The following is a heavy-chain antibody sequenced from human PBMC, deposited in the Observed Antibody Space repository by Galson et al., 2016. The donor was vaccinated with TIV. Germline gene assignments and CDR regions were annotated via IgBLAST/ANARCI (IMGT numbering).Heavy chain of an antibody. D-gene: IGHD1-26*01. Sequence: SVKVSCKASGYTFTDYGISWVRQAPGQGLEWMGWISGYSGNTNHAQKFQGRVTMTTNTSTRTAYKELRSLRSDDTAVYYCARDRMSPLVGATQDFWGQGTLVSVSS. CDR1: GYTFTDYG. V-gene: IGHV1-18*01. J-gene: IGHJ4*02. CDR2: ISGYSGNT. CDR3: ARDRMSPLVGATQDF.